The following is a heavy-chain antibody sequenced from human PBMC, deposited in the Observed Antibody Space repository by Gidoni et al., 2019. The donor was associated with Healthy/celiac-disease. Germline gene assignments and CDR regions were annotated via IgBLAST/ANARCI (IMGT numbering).Heavy chain of an antibody. CDR2: IYTSGST. CDR3: ARDLGFVSYYQE. Sequence: QVQLQESGPGLVKPSQPLSLTCTVSGGSISSGSYYWSWIRQPAGKGLEWIGSIYTSGSTNYNTSLKSRVTISVDTSKNQFSLKLSSVTAADTAVYYCARDLGFVSYYQEWGQGTLVTVSS. D-gene: IGHD3-10*01. J-gene: IGHJ4*02. V-gene: IGHV4-61*02. CDR1: GGSISSGSYY.